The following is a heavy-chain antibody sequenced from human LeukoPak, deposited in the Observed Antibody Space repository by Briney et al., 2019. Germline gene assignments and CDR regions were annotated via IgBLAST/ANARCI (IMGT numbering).Heavy chain of an antibody. J-gene: IGHJ4*02. Sequence: SETLSLTCTVSGGSISSGDYYWSWIRQPPGKGLEWIGYIYYSGSTYYNPSLKSRVTISVDTSKNQFSLKLSSVTAADTAVYYCARVRFTTVTSYYFDYWGQGTLVTVSS. CDR2: IYYSGST. CDR3: ARVRFTTVTSYYFDY. V-gene: IGHV4-30-4*01. D-gene: IGHD4-17*01. CDR1: GGSISSGDYY.